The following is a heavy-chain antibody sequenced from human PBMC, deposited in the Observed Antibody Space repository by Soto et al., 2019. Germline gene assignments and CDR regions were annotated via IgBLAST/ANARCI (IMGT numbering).Heavy chain of an antibody. D-gene: IGHD5-12*01. CDR1: GGSISSGDYY. CDR2: IYYSGST. Sequence: QVQLQESGPGLVKPSQTLSLTCTVSGGSISSGDYYWSWIRQPPGKGLEWIGYIYYSGSTYYNPSLKSRVTISVDTSKNQFSLKLSSVTAADTAVYYCARDLRYSGYDYVPHGVDPWGQGTLVTVSS. V-gene: IGHV4-30-4*01. CDR3: ARDLRYSGYDYVPHGVDP. J-gene: IGHJ5*02.